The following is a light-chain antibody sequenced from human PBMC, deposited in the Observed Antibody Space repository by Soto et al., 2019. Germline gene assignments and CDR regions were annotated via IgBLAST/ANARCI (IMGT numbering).Light chain of an antibody. Sequence: QSALTQPASVSGSPGQSITISCTGTSSDVGGYNFVSWYQQHPGKAPKLMIYEVNKRPSGVSNRFSGSKSGNTASLTISGLQAEDEADFYCSSYTSTSTPVVFCGGTTLTVL. V-gene: IGLV2-14*01. CDR2: EVN. J-gene: IGLJ2*01. CDR1: SSDVGGYNF. CDR3: SSYTSTSTPVV.